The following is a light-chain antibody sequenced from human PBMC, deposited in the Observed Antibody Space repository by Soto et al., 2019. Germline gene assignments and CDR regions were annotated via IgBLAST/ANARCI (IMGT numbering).Light chain of an antibody. CDR2: GAS. Sequence: EIVLTQSPGTLSLSPGERATLSCSASQSVSSSYLAWYQQNPGQAPRLLIYGASTRSPGIPDRFSGTGSETDFTLTISGLQSEDSAVYFCQQYNNWPFSFGPGTRLEIK. V-gene: IGKV3-20*01. CDR3: QQYNNWPFS. J-gene: IGKJ5*01. CDR1: QSVSSSY.